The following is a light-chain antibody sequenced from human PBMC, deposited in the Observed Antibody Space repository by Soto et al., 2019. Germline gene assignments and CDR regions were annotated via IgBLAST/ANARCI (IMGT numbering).Light chain of an antibody. J-gene: IGKJ4*01. Sequence: EIAMTQSPATLSLSPVERATLSCRASQSVSSYLAWYQQKPGQAPRLLIYDASNRATGIPARFSGSGSGTDFTLTISSLEPEDFAVYYCQQRSNWPLTFGGGTKVEIK. CDR2: DAS. CDR1: QSVSSY. CDR3: QQRSNWPLT. V-gene: IGKV3-11*01.